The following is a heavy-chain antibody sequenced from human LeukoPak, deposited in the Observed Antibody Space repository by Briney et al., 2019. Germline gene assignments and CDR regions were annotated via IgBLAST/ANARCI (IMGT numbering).Heavy chain of an antibody. CDR2: INPNSGGT. CDR3: ARDRRKSKNWFDP. Sequence: ASVKVSCKASGYTFTGYYMHWVRRAPGQGLEWMGWINPNSGGTNYAQKFQGRVTMTRDTSISTAYMELSRLRSDDTAVYYCARDRRKSKNWFDPWGQGTLVTVSS. J-gene: IGHJ5*02. V-gene: IGHV1-2*02. CDR1: GYTFTGYY.